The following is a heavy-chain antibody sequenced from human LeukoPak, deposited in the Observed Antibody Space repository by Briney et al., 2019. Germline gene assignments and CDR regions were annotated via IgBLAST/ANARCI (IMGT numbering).Heavy chain of an antibody. V-gene: IGHV3-64*01. D-gene: IGHD5-24*01. CDR2: ISSNGGNT. CDR1: GFTFSSYG. Sequence: GGSLRLSCAASGFTFSSYGMHWVRQAPGKGLEYVSAISSNGGNTYYANSVKGRFTISRDNSKNTLYLQMGSLRAEDMAVYYCARVVGGDGYNFLDYWGQGTLVTVSS. J-gene: IGHJ4*02. CDR3: ARVVGGDGYNFLDY.